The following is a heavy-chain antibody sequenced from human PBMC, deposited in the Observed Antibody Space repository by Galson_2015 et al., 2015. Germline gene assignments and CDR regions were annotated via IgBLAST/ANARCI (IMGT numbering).Heavy chain of an antibody. Sequence: SLRLSCAASGFTFSSYGMHWVRQAPGKGLEWVSVITYDGSNKYYADSVKGRFTISRDNSKNTLYLQMNSLRAEDTAVYYCATAGSYYDYWGQGTLVTVSS. D-gene: IGHD6-19*01. CDR3: ATAGSYYDY. CDR2: ITYDGSNK. CDR1: GFTFSSYG. V-gene: IGHV3-30*03. J-gene: IGHJ4*02.